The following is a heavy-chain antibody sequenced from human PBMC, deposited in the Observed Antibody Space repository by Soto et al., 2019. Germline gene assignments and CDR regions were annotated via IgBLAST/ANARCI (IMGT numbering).Heavy chain of an antibody. CDR2: IYYSGSP. V-gene: IGHV4-30-4*01. CDR1: GGSISSGDHY. Sequence: SETLSLTCSVSGGSISSGDHYWSWIRQSPGKVLEWIVYIYYSGSPYYNPSLKSRLTISLDTSNNQFSLKLSSVTAAETAVYYCAKEVQGEYFDNWGQGTLVTVSS. J-gene: IGHJ4*02. CDR3: AKEVQGEYFDN. D-gene: IGHD3-16*01.